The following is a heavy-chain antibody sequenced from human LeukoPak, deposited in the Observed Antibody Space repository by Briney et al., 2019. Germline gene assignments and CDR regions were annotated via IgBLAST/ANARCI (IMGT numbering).Heavy chain of an antibody. Sequence: PGGSLRLSCAASGFTFDDYAMHWVRQVPGKGLEWVSSISSSSSYIYYADSVKGRFTISRDNAKNSLYLQMNSLRAGDTAVYYCARGLQSAYSGSYVYWGQGTLVTVSS. CDR3: ARGLQSAYSGSYVY. CDR1: GFTFDDYA. D-gene: IGHD1-26*01. J-gene: IGHJ4*02. CDR2: ISSSSSYI. V-gene: IGHV3-21*01.